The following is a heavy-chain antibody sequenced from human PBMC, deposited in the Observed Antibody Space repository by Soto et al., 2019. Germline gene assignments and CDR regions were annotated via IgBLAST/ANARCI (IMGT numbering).Heavy chain of an antibody. CDR2: INHVGGT. CDR1: VGFLSESY. V-gene: IGHV4-34*01. D-gene: IGHD3-16*01. Sequence: SETLSLTCAVYVGFLSESYWTWIRQPPGKGLEWIGEINHVGGTNYNPSLKSRVTMSVDTSQNQFSLRLISVTAADTAMYFCVRIRYQLPSSVLWLDPWGQGTPVTVSS. CDR3: VRIRYQLPSSVLWLDP. J-gene: IGHJ5*02.